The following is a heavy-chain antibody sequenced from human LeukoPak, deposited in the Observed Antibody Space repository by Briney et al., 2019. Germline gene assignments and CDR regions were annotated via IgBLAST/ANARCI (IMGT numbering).Heavy chain of an antibody. D-gene: IGHD6-13*01. Sequence: SETLSLTCTVSGGSISSYYWSWIRQPPGKGLEWIGYIYYSGSTNYNPSLKSRVTISVDTSKNQFSLKLSSVTAADTAVYYCARGGLLYSSSWYYWFDPWGQGTLVTVSS. CDR3: ARGGLLYSSSWYYWFDP. CDR2: IYYSGST. CDR1: GGSISSYY. V-gene: IGHV4-59*01. J-gene: IGHJ5*02.